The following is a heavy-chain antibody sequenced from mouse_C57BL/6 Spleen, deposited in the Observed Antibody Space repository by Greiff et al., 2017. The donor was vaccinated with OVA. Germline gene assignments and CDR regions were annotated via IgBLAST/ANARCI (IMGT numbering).Heavy chain of an antibody. Sequence: QVQLQQSGPELVKPGASVKISCQASGYAFSSSWMNWVKQRPGKGLEWIGRIYPGDGDTNYNGKFKGKATLTADKSSSTAYMQLSSLTSEDSAVYFCARGNTGTGYYFDDWGQGTTLTVSS. CDR3: ARGNTGTGYYFDD. D-gene: IGHD4-1*01. CDR2: IYPGDGDT. J-gene: IGHJ2*01. CDR1: GYAFSSSW. V-gene: IGHV1-82*01.